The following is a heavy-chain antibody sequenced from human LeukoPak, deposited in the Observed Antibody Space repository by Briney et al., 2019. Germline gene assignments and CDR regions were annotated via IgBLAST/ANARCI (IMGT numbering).Heavy chain of an antibody. D-gene: IGHD7-27*01. CDR3: ASRKLGNDY. J-gene: IGHJ4*01. V-gene: IGHV4-59*02. CDR1: GGSVSDYY. Sequence: SETLSLTCTVSGGSVSDYYWSWIRQSPGKGLAWIGYIYYTGSSSYNPSLRSRVTISADTSKNQFSLKLSSVTAADTAVYYCASRKLGNDYWGQGTLVTVSS. CDR2: IYYTGSS.